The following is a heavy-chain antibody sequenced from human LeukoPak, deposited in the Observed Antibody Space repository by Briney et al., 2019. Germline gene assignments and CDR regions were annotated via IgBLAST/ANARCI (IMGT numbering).Heavy chain of an antibody. CDR3: VKLQEQYYYDS. CDR2: ITGNGGDT. Sequence: GGSLRLPCSASGFTFSSYAMHWVRQAPGKGLEYVSAITGNGGDTYYADSVKDRFTISRDNSKNTLYLQMTSLRTEDTAVYHCVKLQEQYYYDSWGQGTLVTVSS. V-gene: IGHV3-64D*09. CDR1: GFTFSSYA. D-gene: IGHD1/OR15-1a*01. J-gene: IGHJ4*02.